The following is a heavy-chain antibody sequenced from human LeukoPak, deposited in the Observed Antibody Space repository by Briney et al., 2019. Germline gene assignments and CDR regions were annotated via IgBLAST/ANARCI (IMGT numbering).Heavy chain of an antibody. J-gene: IGHJ4*02. CDR2: ISSNGGST. Sequence: GGSLRLSCSAPGFTFSSYAMHWVRQAPGKGLEYVSAISSNGGSTYYADSVKGRFTISRDNSKNTLYLQMSSLRAEDTAVYYCVKDRVSSGWHYWGQGTLVTVSS. V-gene: IGHV3-64D*06. CDR3: VKDRVSSGWHY. CDR1: GFTFSSYA. D-gene: IGHD6-19*01.